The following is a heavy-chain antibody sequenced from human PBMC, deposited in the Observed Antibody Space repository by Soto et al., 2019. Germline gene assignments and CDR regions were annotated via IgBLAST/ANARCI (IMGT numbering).Heavy chain of an antibody. Sequence: QITLKESGPTLVKPTQTLTLTCTFSGFSLSSTRMAVGWIRQPPGKALEWLALIYWDDDKRYSPFLKSRLTITKDTSKNQVVLTMSTMDPVDTARYYCAHIVVAGLGYYFVYWGQGTLVTVSS. D-gene: IGHD6-19*01. CDR2: IYWDDDK. V-gene: IGHV2-5*02. CDR3: AHIVVAGLGYYFVY. J-gene: IGHJ4*02. CDR1: GFSLSSTRMA.